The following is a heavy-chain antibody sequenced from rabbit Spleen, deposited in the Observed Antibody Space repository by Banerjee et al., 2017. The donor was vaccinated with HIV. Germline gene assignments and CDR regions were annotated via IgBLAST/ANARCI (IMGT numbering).Heavy chain of an antibody. CDR3: ARDSLPGLGFDL. V-gene: IGHV1S45*01. CDR2: IYVGSHNT. CDR1: GFSFSDRDV. J-gene: IGHJ4*01. Sequence: QEQLEESGGGLVKPEGSLTLTCKASGFSFSDRDVMCWVRQAPRKGLEWIACIYVGSHNTYYASWAKGRFTISKTSSTVTLQATSLTAADTATYFCARDSLPGLGFDLWGPGTLVTVS. D-gene: IGHD4-1*01.